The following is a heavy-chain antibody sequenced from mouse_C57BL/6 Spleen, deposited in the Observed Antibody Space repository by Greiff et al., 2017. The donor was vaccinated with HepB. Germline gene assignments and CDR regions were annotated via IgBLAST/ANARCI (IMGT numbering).Heavy chain of an antibody. V-gene: IGHV1-52*01. Sequence: QVQLKQPGAELVRPGSSVKLSCKASGYTFTSYWMHWVKQRPIQGLEWIGNIDPSDSETHYNQKFKDKATLTVDKSSSTAYMQLSSLTSEDSAVYYCARGQGLGYFDYWGQGTTLTVSS. CDR3: ARGQGLGYFDY. CDR1: GYTFTSYW. J-gene: IGHJ2*01. D-gene: IGHD3-3*01. CDR2: IDPSDSET.